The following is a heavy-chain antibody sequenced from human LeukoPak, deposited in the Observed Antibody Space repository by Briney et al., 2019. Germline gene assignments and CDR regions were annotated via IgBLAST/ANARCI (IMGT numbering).Heavy chain of an antibody. D-gene: IGHD3-9*01. Sequence: GGSLRLSCAASGFTVSSNYMSWVRQAPGKGLEWVSVIYSGGSTYYADSVKSRFTTSRDNSKNSLYLQMNSLRAEDTALYYCAKGSDYDILTGYYSYWGQGTLVTVSS. V-gene: IGHV3-53*05. J-gene: IGHJ4*02. CDR3: AKGSDYDILTGYYSY. CDR2: IYSGGST. CDR1: GFTVSSNY.